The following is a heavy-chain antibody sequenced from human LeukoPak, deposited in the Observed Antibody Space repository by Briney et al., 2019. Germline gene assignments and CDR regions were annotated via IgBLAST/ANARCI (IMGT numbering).Heavy chain of an antibody. J-gene: IGHJ4*02. Sequence: NTSETLSLTCAVSGSSITSGCYWGWIRQPPGKGLEWIGSIYHSGTTYYNPSLKSRVTISVDTSKNQFSLKLSSVTAADTAVYYCAHYGDCSGYYFDVWVQGTLVAVSS. CDR3: AHYGDCSGYYFDV. D-gene: IGHD4-17*01. V-gene: IGHV4-38-2*01. CDR1: GSSITSGCY. CDR2: IYHSGTT.